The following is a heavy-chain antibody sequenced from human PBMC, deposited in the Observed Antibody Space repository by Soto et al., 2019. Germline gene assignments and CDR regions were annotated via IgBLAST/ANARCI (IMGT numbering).Heavy chain of an antibody. V-gene: IGHV3-23*01. J-gene: IGHJ4*02. CDR1: GFTFSSYA. CDR3: AKDLADIVVVVAATSGGDY. Sequence: EVQLLESGGGLVQPGGSLRLSCAASGFTFSSYAMSWVRQAPGKGLEWVSAISGSGGSTYYADSVKGRFTISRDNPKNTVYLEMNSLRAEDTAVYYCAKDLADIVVVVAATSGGDYWGQGTLVTVS. D-gene: IGHD2-15*01. CDR2: ISGSGGST.